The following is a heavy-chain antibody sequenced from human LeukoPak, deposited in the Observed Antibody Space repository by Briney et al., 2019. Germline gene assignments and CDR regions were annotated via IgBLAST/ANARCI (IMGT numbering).Heavy chain of an antibody. Sequence: GGSLRLSCAASGFTFSSYAMSWVRQAPGKGLEWVSAISGSGGSTYYADSVKGRFTISRDNSKNTLYLQMNSLRAEDTALYYCARDWNDFSSYYYMDVWGKGTTVTISS. CDR3: ARDWNDFSSYYYMDV. CDR2: ISGSGGST. J-gene: IGHJ6*03. CDR1: GFTFSSYA. V-gene: IGHV3-23*01. D-gene: IGHD1-1*01.